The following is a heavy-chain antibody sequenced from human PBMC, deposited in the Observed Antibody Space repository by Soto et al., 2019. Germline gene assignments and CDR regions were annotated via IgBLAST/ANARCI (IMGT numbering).Heavy chain of an antibody. D-gene: IGHD5-18*01. CDR2: INHSGST. V-gene: IGHV4-34*01. CDR1: GGSFSGYY. Sequence: SETLSLTCAVYGGSFSGYYWTWIRQPPGKGLDWIGEINHSGSTNYNPSLKSRVTISLDTSKNQFSLNLSSVTAADTAVYYCASVGYPCAILYWGPGPLVSVSS. J-gene: IGHJ4*02. CDR3: ASVGYPCAILY.